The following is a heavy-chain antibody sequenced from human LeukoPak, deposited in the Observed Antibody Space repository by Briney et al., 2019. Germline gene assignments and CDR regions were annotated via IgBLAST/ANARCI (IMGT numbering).Heavy chain of an antibody. J-gene: IGHJ4*02. V-gene: IGHV4-34*01. CDR3: ATDATIVRGAGYY. D-gene: IGHD3-10*01. CDR2: INHSGST. CDR1: GGSFSGYY. Sequence: SETLSLTCAVYGGSFSGYYWSWIRQPPGKGLEWIGEINHSGSTNYNPSLKSRVTISVDTSKNQFSLKLSSVTAADTAVYYCATDATIVRGAGYYWGQGTLVTVSS.